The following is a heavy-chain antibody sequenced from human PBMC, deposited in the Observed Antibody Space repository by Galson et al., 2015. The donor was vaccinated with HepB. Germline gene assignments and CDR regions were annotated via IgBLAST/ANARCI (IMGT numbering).Heavy chain of an antibody. CDR3: ARVGCSGGSCYYFDY. CDR1: GFTFSDYY. Sequence: SLRLSCAASGFTFSDYYMSWIRQAPGKGLEWVSYISSSSSYTNYADSVKGRFTISRDNAKNSLYLQMNSLRAEDTAVYYCARVGCSGGSCYYFDYWGQGTLVTVSS. CDR2: ISSSSSYT. D-gene: IGHD2-15*01. V-gene: IGHV3-11*05. J-gene: IGHJ4*02.